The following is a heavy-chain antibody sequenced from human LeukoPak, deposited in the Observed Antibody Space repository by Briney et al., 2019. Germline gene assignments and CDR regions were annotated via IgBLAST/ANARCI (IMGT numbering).Heavy chain of an antibody. CDR2: ISSSNSYI. Sequence: GGSLRLSCAASGFTFSSYSMNWVRQAPGKGLEWVSSISSSNSYIYYADSVKGRFTISRDNAKNSLYLQMNSLRAEDTAVYYCARDPSSPSSGWHQAAFDIWGQGTMVTVSS. V-gene: IGHV3-21*01. CDR3: ARDPSSPSSGWHQAAFDI. CDR1: GFTFSSYS. D-gene: IGHD3-22*01. J-gene: IGHJ3*02.